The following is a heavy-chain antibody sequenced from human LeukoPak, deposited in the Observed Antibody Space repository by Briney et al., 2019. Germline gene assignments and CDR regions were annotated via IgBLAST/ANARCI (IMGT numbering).Heavy chain of an antibody. CDR2: IIPILGIA. D-gene: IGHD2-2*01. J-gene: IGHJ6*02. CDR3: ARDRAVVVVPAAKTYHYYGMDV. Sequence: GASVKVSCKASGGTFSSYAISWVRQAPGQGLEWMGRIIPILGIANYAQKFQGRVTITADKSTSTAYMELSSLRSEDTAVYYCARDRAVVVVPAAKTYHYYGMDVWGQGTTVTVSS. V-gene: IGHV1-69*04. CDR1: GGTFSSYA.